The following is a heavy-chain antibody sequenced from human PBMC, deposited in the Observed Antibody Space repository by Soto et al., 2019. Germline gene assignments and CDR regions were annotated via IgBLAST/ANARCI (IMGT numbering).Heavy chain of an antibody. CDR1: GGTFSSYA. CDR2: IIPIFGTA. D-gene: IGHD3-22*01. J-gene: IGHJ4*02. V-gene: IGHV1-69*01. Sequence: QVQLVQSGAEVKKPGSSVKVSCKASGGTFSSYAISWVRQAPGQGLEWMGGIIPIFGTANYAQKFQGRVTIPTDESSSTAYMELSSPRSEHTAVYYCARGIRADYYGIYYFDYWGQGTLVTVSS. CDR3: ARGIRADYYGIYYFDY.